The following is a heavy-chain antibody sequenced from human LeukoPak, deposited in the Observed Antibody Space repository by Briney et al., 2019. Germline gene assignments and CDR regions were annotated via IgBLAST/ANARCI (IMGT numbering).Heavy chain of an antibody. J-gene: IGHJ4*02. CDR2: IYYSGST. V-gene: IGHV4-59*08. Sequence: PSETLSLTCTVSGGSISSYYWSWIRQPPGKGLEWIGYIYYSGSTNYNPSLKSRVTISVDTSKNQFSLKLSSVTAADTAVYYCARASYYDFLSIDYWAREPWSPSLQ. CDR3: ARASYYDFLSIDY. CDR1: GGSISSYY. D-gene: IGHD3-3*01.